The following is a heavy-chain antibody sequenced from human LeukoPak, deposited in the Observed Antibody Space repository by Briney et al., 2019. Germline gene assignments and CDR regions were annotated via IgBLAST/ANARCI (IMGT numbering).Heavy chain of an antibody. CDR1: GLPIADFA. Sequence: GGSLRLSCVASGLPIADFAMHWVRQAPGKGLEWVSLISGDGVSTFYADSVKGRFSISRDNSKNSLYLEMNSLRTEDAAMFYCAKESGKFDYWGQGTLVAVSS. CDR2: ISGDGVST. CDR3: AKESGKFDY. V-gene: IGHV3-43*02. J-gene: IGHJ4*02.